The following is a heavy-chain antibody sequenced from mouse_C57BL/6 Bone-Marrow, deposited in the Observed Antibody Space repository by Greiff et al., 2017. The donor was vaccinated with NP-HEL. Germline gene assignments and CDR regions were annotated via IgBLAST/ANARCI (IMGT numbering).Heavy chain of an antibody. J-gene: IGHJ4*01. V-gene: IGHV2-9-1*01. CDR1: GFSLTSYA. D-gene: IGHD3-3*01. CDR3: ARNPELGSYYYAMDY. Sequence: QVQLKESGPGLVAPSQSLSITCTVSGFSLTSYAISWVRQPPGKGLEWLGVIWTGGGTNYNSALKSRLSISKDNSKSQVFLKMNSLRTDDTARYYCARNPELGSYYYAMDYWGQGTSVTVSS. CDR2: IWTGGGT.